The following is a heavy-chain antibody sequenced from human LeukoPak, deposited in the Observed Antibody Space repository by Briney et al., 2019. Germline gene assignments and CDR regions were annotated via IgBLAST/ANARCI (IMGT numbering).Heavy chain of an antibody. CDR3: ARVGEEEAVANFDY. CDR1: GYTFTSYD. Sequence: ASVKVSCKASGYTFTSYDINWVRQATGQGLEWMGWMNPNSGNTGYAQKFQGRVTMTRNTSISTAYMELSSLRSEDTAVYYCARVGEEEAVANFDYWGQGTLVTVSS. V-gene: IGHV1-8*01. D-gene: IGHD6-19*01. CDR2: MNPNSGNT. J-gene: IGHJ4*02.